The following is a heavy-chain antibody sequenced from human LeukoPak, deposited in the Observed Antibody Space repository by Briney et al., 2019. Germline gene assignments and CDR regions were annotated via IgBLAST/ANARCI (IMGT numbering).Heavy chain of an antibody. CDR2: IKQDGSVK. CDR1: GFTFTDYW. Sequence: GGSLRLSCAASGFTFTDYWMTWVRQAPGKGLEWVANIKQDGSVKYYVDSVKGRFTISRDNAQNSLYIQMNSLRAEDTAVYYCARDEPDYWGQGTLVTVSS. V-gene: IGHV3-7*01. J-gene: IGHJ4*02. CDR3: ARDEPDY.